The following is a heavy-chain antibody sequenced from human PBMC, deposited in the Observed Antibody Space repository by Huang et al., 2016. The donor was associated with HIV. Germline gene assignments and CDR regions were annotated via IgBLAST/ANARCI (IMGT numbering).Heavy chain of an antibody. CDR2: IKSDGSST. J-gene: IGHJ4*02. D-gene: IGHD3-10*01. CDR1: GFTFSSYW. V-gene: IGHV3-74*01. Sequence: EVQLVESGGGLVQPGGSLRLSCAASGFTFSSYWMHGVHQVPGKGLGWCSQIKSDGSSTSYADSVKGRFTISRDNAKNTLYLQMNSLRAEDTAVYYCARGSRQGKYYYGSGTAYWGQGTLVTVSS. CDR3: ARGSRQGKYYYGSGTAY.